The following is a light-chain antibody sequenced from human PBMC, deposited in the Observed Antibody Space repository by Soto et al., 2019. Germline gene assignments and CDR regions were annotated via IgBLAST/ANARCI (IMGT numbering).Light chain of an antibody. Sequence: EILLTQSPGTLSLSPGDTATLSCRASEPVGSAYLAWYRQKPGQAPRPLIYATSSRVTGIPNSFRGSGSGTDFTLTISRLEPEDFAVYYCQQYGSSPRFGGGTK. CDR1: EPVGSAY. CDR2: ATS. CDR3: QQYGSSPR. V-gene: IGKV3-20*01. J-gene: IGKJ4*01.